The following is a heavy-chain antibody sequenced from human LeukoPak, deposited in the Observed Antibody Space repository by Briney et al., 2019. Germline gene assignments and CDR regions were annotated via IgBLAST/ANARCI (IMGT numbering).Heavy chain of an antibody. CDR2: IRGDGVTT. Sequence: GGSLRLSCAASGFTFSRYSMNWVSQAPGKGREWGSGIRGDGVTTYSPDSVKGRFTISRDNSNNTLYLQMNSLRAEDTAVYYCAKDDGWLQYANWGQGTLVTVSS. D-gene: IGHD5-24*01. CDR1: GFTFSRYS. J-gene: IGHJ4*02. V-gene: IGHV3-23*01. CDR3: AKDDGWLQYAN.